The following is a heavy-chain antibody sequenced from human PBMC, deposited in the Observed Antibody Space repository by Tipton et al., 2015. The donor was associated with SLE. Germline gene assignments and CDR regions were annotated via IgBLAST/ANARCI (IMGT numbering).Heavy chain of an antibody. CDR2: IRGDDSDT. CDR3: VRDSPHRRLDA. CDR1: GFSVSNKY. V-gene: IGHV3-74*03. Sequence: SLRLSCAASGFSVSNKYMSWVRQAPGKGLEWVSRIRGDDSDTMYADSVKGRFTVSRDNAKNTLYLQMNSLRAEDTAVYFCVRDSPHRRLDAWRQGTLVTVSS. J-gene: IGHJ5*02.